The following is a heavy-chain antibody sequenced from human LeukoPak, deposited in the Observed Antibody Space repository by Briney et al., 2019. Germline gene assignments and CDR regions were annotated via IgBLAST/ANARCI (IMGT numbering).Heavy chain of an antibody. V-gene: IGHV3-30*18. J-gene: IGHJ6*02. D-gene: IGHD3-10*01. Sequence: GGSLRLSCAASGFTFSSYGMHWVRQAPGKGLEWVAVISYDGSNKYFADSVKGRFTISRDNSKNTLYLQMNSLRAEDTAVYYCAKDIATYGSGSYYGMDVWGQGTTVTVS. CDR3: AKDIATYGSGSYYGMDV. CDR2: ISYDGSNK. CDR1: GFTFSSYG.